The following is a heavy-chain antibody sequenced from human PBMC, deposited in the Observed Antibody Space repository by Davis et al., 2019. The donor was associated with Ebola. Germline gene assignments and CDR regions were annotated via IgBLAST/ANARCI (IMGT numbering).Heavy chain of an antibody. CDR3: VRDDDLDIDMADLDY. V-gene: IGHV1-69*13. CDR2: IIPMSGTT. J-gene: IGHJ4*02. CDR1: GGTFSRQA. Sequence: SVKVSCKISGGTFSRQAVTWVRQAPGQGLEWMGVIIPMSGTTNYAQKFQGRVTITADESTSTAYMELSSLRSEDTAVYYCVRDDDLDIDMADLDYWGQGTLVTVSS. D-gene: IGHD5-24*01.